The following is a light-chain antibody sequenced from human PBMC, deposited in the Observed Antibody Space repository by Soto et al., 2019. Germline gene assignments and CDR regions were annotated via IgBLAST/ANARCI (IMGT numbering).Light chain of an antibody. CDR3: QQYNNWPPEWT. Sequence: EIGMTQSPSTLSLSPGXXATISGSASQSVSSNLAWYQQKPGQAPRLLIYGASTRATGIPARFSGSGSGTEFTLTISSLQSEDFAVYYCQQYNNWPPEWTFGQGSMVDIK. CDR2: GAS. CDR1: QSVSSN. J-gene: IGKJ1*01. V-gene: IGKV3-15*01.